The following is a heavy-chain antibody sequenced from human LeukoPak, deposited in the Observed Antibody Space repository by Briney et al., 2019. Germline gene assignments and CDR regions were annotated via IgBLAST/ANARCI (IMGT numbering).Heavy chain of an antibody. CDR3: AKEAYVAVTTGGYFDY. CDR2: LSYDGSNK. Sequence: PGGSLRLSCAASGFTFSNYGMHWVRQAPGKGLEWVAILSYDGSNKYYADSVKGRFTISRDNSKNTVYLQMNSLRAEDTAVYYCAKEAYVAVTTGGYFDYWGQGTLVTVSS. CDR1: GFTFSNYG. V-gene: IGHV3-30*18. J-gene: IGHJ4*02. D-gene: IGHD4-17*01.